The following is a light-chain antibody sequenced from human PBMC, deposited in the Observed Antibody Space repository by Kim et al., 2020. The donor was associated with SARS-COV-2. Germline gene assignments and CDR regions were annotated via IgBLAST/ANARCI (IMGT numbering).Light chain of an antibody. CDR2: SAS. CDR3: QQYYNAART. V-gene: IGKV4-1*01. Sequence: ATITCTSAQRVWSASNNKHYLGWYQQKPGQPPRLLISSASTRESGVPDRFGGSGSGTDFTLTINRLQAEDVAVYYCQQYYNAARTFGQGTKVDIK. J-gene: IGKJ1*01. CDR1: QRVWSASNNKHY.